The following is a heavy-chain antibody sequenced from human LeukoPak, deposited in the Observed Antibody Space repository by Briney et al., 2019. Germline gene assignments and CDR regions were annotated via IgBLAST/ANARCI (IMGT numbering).Heavy chain of an antibody. V-gene: IGHV5-51*01. CDR2: IYPGDSDT. D-gene: IGHD2-8*01. J-gene: IGHJ4*02. CDR3: ARLNGRPVDS. Sequence: GESLKISCKASGYNFMIYWIAWVRQMPGQGLEWTGIIYPGDSDTRYSPSFQGQVTISADKSNSTTFLQWSSLKASDSGMYYCARLNGRPVDSWGQGTLVTVSS. CDR1: GYNFMIYW.